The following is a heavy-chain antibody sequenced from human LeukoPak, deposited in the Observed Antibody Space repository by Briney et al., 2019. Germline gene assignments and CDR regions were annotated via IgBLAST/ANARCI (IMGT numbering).Heavy chain of an antibody. V-gene: IGHV1-2*02. CDR2: INPNSGGT. J-gene: IGHJ6*02. D-gene: IGHD1-26*01. CDR3: ARVGGSYSYYYYYGMDV. CDR1: GYTFTGYY. Sequence: ASVKVSCKASGYTFTGYYMHWVRQAPGQGLEWMGWINPNSGGTNYAQKFQGRVTMTRDTSISTAYMELSRLRSDDTAVYYCARVGGSYSYYYYYGMDVWGQGTTVTVSS.